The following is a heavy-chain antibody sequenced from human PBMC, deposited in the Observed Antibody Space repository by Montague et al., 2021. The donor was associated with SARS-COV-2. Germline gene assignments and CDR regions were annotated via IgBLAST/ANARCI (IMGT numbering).Heavy chain of an antibody. J-gene: IGHJ6*02. CDR2: IDWDDDK. V-gene: IGHV2-70*04. CDR3: ARSGQPAGNYAPLGYYGLNV. D-gene: IGHD1-26*01. CDR1: GFSLTTSAMR. Sequence: VKPTQTLTLTCTFSGFSLTTSAMRVSWIRQPSGKAPEWLARIDWDDDKHYNASLKTRLTISKDTSKNHVVLTMTNMDPVDTGTYYCARSGQPAGNYAPLGYYGLNVWGRGTTVIVSS.